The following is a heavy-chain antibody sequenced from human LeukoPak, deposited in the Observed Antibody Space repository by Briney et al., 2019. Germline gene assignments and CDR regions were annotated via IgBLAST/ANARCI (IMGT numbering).Heavy chain of an antibody. Sequence: GGSLRLSCAASGFTFSSYGMNWVRQAPGKGLEWVSSISSSSSYIYYADSVKGRFTISRDNAKNSLYLQMNSLRAEDTAVYYCARESRGHADYWGQGTLVTVSS. CDR3: ARESRGHADY. V-gene: IGHV3-21*01. J-gene: IGHJ4*02. CDR1: GFTFSSYG. CDR2: ISSSSSYI. D-gene: IGHD5-12*01.